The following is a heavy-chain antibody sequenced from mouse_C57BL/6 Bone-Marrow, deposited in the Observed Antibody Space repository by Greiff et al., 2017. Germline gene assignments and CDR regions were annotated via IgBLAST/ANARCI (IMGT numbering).Heavy chain of an antibody. CDR2: IFPGSGST. CDR1: GYTFTDYY. V-gene: IGHV1-75*01. D-gene: IGHD1-1*01. Sequence: QVQLQQSGPELVKPGASVKISCKASGYTFTDYYINWVKQRPGQGLEWIGWIFPGSGSTNYNEKFKGKATLTVDKSSSTAYMFLSSLTSEDSAVYVCARSDSSYGDYWGQGTTLAVSS. CDR3: ARSDSSYGDY. J-gene: IGHJ2*01.